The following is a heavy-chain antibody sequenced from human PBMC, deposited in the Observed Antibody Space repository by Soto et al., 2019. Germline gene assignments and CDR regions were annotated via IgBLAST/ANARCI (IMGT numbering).Heavy chain of an antibody. CDR1: GDTFSSHA. CDR2: IIPIFDAR. D-gene: IGHD3-22*01. CDR3: ASTKYDSSAYYYWYLGL. V-gene: IGHV1-69*06. J-gene: IGHJ2*01. Sequence: SVKVSCKASGDTFSSHALSWVRQAPGQGLEWMGGIIPIFDARTYAQKFQGRVTISADKSTKTGYMELSSLTSEDTAVYYCASTKYDSSAYYYWYLGLWGRGTLVTVSS.